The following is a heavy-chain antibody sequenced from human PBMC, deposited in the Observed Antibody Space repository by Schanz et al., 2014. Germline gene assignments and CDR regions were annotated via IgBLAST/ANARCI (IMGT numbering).Heavy chain of an antibody. Sequence: QVQLQESGPGLVKPSETLSLTCSVSGGDIGNYYWSWIRQPPGKGLEWIGYIHQSGGTNYNPSLKIRVTILVDTSKNQFSLRLTSLPAADTAVYYCAKFLYDDPSWGQGTLVTVSS. CDR1: GGDIGNYY. J-gene: IGHJ5*02. CDR2: IHQSGGT. D-gene: IGHD3-3*01. V-gene: IGHV4-59*08. CDR3: AKFLYDDPS.